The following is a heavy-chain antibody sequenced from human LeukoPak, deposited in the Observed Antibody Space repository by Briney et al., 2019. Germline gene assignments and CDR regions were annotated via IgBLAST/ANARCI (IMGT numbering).Heavy chain of an antibody. CDR2: IIPIFGTA. Sequence: GASVKVSCKASGGTFSSYAISWVRQAPGRGLEWMGGIIPIFGTANYAQKFQGRVTITADESTSTAYMELSSLRSEDTAVYYCARANFWSGYPNWFDPWGQGTLATVSS. V-gene: IGHV1-69*13. CDR3: ARANFWSGYPNWFDP. J-gene: IGHJ5*02. D-gene: IGHD3-3*01. CDR1: GGTFSSYA.